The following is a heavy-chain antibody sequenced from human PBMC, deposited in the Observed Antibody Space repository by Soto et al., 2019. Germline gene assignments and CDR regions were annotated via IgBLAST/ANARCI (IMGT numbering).Heavy chain of an antibody. CDR1: GGSISSYY. J-gene: IGHJ5*02. Sequence: SETLSLTCTASGGSISSYYWSWIRQPAGKGLEWIGRIYTSGSTNYNPSLKSRVTMSVDTSKNQFSLKLSPVTAAHTAVYYCASNRIAAAGTGWFDPWGQGTLVTVS. CDR3: ASNRIAAAGTGWFDP. CDR2: IYTSGST. D-gene: IGHD6-13*01. V-gene: IGHV4-4*07.